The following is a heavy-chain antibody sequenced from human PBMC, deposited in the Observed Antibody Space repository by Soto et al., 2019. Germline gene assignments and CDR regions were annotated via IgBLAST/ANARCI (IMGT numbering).Heavy chain of an antibody. CDR2: IYHSGST. CDR3: SFFSRSEIYCDGMYF. Sequence: SETLSHTCAVSGGSISSSNWWSWVRQPPGKGLEWIGEIYHSGSTNYNPSLKSRVTISVDKSKNQFSLKLSSVTAAGTAVYYCSFFSRSEIYCDGMYFWSRGTTDT. V-gene: IGHV4-4*02. CDR1: GGSISSSNW. J-gene: IGHJ6*02. D-gene: IGHD3-3*01.